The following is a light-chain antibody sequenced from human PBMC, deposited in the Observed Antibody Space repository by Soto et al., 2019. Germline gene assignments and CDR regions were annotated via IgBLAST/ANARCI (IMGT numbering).Light chain of an antibody. CDR3: SSYTTSSALYVV. V-gene: IGLV2-14*01. CDR2: EVS. J-gene: IGLJ2*01. CDR1: SSDLGAYNS. Sequence: QYALTQPASVSGSPGQSITISCTGTSSDLGAYNSVSWYQHHPGKAPKLLIYEVSDRPSGVSNRFSGSKSGNTASLTISGLQDEDEGDYYCSSYTTSSALYVVFGGGTKLTVL.